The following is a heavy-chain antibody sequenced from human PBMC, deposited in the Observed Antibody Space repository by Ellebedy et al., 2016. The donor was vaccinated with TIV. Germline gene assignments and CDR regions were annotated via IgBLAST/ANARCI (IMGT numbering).Heavy chain of an antibody. V-gene: IGHV3-48*03. CDR2: ISSSGSTI. Sequence: GESLKISCAASGFTFSNYDMMWVRQAPGKGLEWVTYISSSGSTIYYADSVKGRFTISRDNAKNSLYLQMNSLRAEDTAVYYCARDWSGAYYYDSNFDYWGQGTLVTVSS. J-gene: IGHJ4*02. D-gene: IGHD3-22*01. CDR1: GFTFSNYD. CDR3: ARDWSGAYYYDSNFDY.